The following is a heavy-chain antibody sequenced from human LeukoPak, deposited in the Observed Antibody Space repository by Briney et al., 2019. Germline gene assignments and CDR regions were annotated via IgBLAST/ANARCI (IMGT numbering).Heavy chain of an antibody. Sequence: SETLSLTCAVYGGSFSGYSWSWIRQPPGKGLEWIGEISDGGTTNYSPSLKSRVAISVDTSKNQFSLNLSSVTAADTAVYYCARRRGAAAGRAFDIWGQGTMVTVSS. CDR2: ISDGGTT. J-gene: IGHJ3*02. D-gene: IGHD6-13*01. CDR1: GGSFSGYS. CDR3: ARRRGAAAGRAFDI. V-gene: IGHV4-34*01.